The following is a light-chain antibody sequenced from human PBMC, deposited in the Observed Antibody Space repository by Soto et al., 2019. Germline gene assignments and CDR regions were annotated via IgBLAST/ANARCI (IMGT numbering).Light chain of an antibody. CDR2: GAS. Sequence: EIVLTQSPCTLSLSPGERATLYCRASQRLSSNYLAWFQQKPGQAPRLLIYGASSRATGIPDRFSGSGSGTDFTLTIPRLEPEDFAVYYCLQYGSSVWTFGQGTKVDI. CDR3: LQYGSSVWT. J-gene: IGKJ1*01. CDR1: QRLSSNY. V-gene: IGKV3-20*01.